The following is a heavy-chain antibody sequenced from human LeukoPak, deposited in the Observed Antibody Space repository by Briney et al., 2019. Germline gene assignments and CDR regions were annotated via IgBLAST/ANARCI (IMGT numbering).Heavy chain of an antibody. V-gene: IGHV1-18*01. CDR1: GYTFTSYG. J-gene: IGHJ4*02. CDR2: ISTYNGNT. D-gene: IGHD3-10*01. CDR3: ARANYGSGSYYGDY. Sequence: ASVKVSCKASGYTFTSYGISWVRQAPGQGLEWMGWISTYNGNTNYAQKLQGRVTMTTDTSTSTAYMELRSPRSDDTAVYYCARANYGSGSYYGDYWGQGTLVTVSS.